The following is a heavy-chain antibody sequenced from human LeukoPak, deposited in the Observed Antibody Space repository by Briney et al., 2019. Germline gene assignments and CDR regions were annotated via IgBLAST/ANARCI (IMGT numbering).Heavy chain of an antibody. CDR2: INTDGGET. CDR1: GFTFGSYW. V-gene: IGHV3-74*01. CDR3: ARDEKIVGASGQDY. J-gene: IGHJ4*02. Sequence: PGGSLRLSCAASGFTFGSYWMHWVRQAPGKGLVWVSRINTDGGETIYADSVKGRFTISRDNAKNTLFLQMNSLRAEDTAGYYCARDEKIVGASGQDYWGQGTLVTVSS. D-gene: IGHD1-26*01.